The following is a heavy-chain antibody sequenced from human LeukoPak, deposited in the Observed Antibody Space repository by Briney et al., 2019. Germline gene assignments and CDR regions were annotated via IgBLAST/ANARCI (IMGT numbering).Heavy chain of an antibody. Sequence: SETLSLTCAVSGYSISSGYYWGWVRQAPGKGLEWIGSIYHTGSTVYNPSLKSRLTISVDMSKTQFSLNLRSVTAAATAVYYCARDKDDYVWGTYRWWGQGMLVTVSS. D-gene: IGHD3-16*02. CDR1: GYSISSGYY. CDR2: IYHTGST. J-gene: IGHJ4*02. CDR3: ARDKDDYVWGTYRW. V-gene: IGHV4-38-2*01.